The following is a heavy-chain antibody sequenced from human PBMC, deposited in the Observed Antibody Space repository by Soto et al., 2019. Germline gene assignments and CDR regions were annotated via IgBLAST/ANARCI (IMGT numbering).Heavy chain of an antibody. CDR3: ARACSSTSCYTGGYYFDF. D-gene: IGHD2-2*02. CDR2: IYYSGST. J-gene: IGHJ4*02. V-gene: IGHV4-59*01. Sequence: SETLSLTCTVSGGPISSYYWSWIRQPPGKGLEWIGYIYYSGSTNYNPSLKSRVTISVDTSKNQFSLKLSSVTAADTAVYYCARACSSTSCYTGGYYFDFWAQGTLVTVSS. CDR1: GGPISSYY.